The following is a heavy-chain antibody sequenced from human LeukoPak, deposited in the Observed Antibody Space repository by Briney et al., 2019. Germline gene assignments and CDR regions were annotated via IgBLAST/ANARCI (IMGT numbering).Heavy chain of an antibody. Sequence: GGSLRLSCAASGFTFDDYAMHWVRQAPGKGLEWVAVLSYDETNEYYADSVKGRLTVSRDNSKNTLYLQMNSLRAEDTAVYYCAREYFNGWADYWGQGTLVTVSS. CDR2: LSYDETNE. D-gene: IGHD6-19*01. J-gene: IGHJ4*02. V-gene: IGHV3-30*01. CDR1: GFTFDDYA. CDR3: AREYFNGWADY.